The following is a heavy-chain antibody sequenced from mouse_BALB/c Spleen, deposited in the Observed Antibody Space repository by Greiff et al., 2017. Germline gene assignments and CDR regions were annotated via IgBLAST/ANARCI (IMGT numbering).Heavy chain of an antibody. CDR1: GYSITSGYY. Sequence: DVHLVESGPGLVKPSQSLSLTCSVTGYSITSGYYWNWIRQFPGNKLEWMGYISYDGSNNYNPSLKNRISITRDTSKNQFFLKLNSVTTEDTATYYCARARAPYAMDYWGQGTSVTVSS. CDR2: ISYDGSN. CDR3: ARARAPYAMDY. J-gene: IGHJ4*01. V-gene: IGHV3-6*02. D-gene: IGHD3-1*01.